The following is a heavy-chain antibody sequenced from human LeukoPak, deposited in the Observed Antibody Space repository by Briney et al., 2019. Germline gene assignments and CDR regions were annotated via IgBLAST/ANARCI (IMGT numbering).Heavy chain of an antibody. CDR3: ARGGMANGPFDY. D-gene: IGHD6-13*01. J-gene: IGHJ4*02. CDR2: IWYDGSNK. Sequence: PGGSLRLSCAASGFTFSSYGMHWVRQAPGKGLEWVAVIWYDGSNKYYADSVKGRFTISRDNSKNTLYLQMNSLRAEDTAVYYCARGGMANGPFDYWGQGTLVTVSS. V-gene: IGHV3-33*01. CDR1: GFTFSSYG.